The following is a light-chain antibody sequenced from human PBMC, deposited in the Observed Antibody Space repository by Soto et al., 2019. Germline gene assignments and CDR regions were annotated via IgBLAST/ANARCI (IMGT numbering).Light chain of an antibody. J-gene: IGLJ2*01. Sequence: QSVLTQPPSASASLGASVTLTCTLSSGYSNYKVDWYQQRPGKGPRFVMQVGTGGIVGSKGDGIPDRFSVLGSGLNRYLTIKNIQEEDESDYHCGADHGSGSNFVSVFGGGTKLTVL. CDR3: GADHGSGSNFVSV. V-gene: IGLV9-49*01. CDR1: SGYSNYK. CDR2: VGTGGIVG.